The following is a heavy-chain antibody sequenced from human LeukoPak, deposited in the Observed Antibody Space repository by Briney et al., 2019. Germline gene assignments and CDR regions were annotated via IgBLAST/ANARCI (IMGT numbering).Heavy chain of an antibody. Sequence: PGGSLRLSCAAPGFPFNAYNIHWIRQAPGRGLEWVSFIRNDETEIHYADFAKGRFTISRDKSKNSLYLQMNSLRPDDTAVYYCAKDGGRYRFDYWGQGTMDTVSS. CDR1: GFPFNAYN. V-gene: IGHV3-30*02. J-gene: IGHJ4*02. CDR2: IRNDETEI. CDR3: AKDGGRYRFDY. D-gene: IGHD3-16*02.